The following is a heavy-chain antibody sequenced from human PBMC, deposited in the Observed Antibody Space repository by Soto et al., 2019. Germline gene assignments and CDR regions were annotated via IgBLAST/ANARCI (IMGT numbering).Heavy chain of an antibody. CDR2: ISSSGSTI. V-gene: IGHV3-11*01. CDR1: GFTFSDYY. J-gene: IGHJ3*02. Sequence: PGGSLRLSCAASGFTFSDYYMSWIRQAPGKGLEWVSYISSSGSTIYYADSVKGRFTISRDNAKNSLYLQMNSLRAEDTAVYYCARDEVVYAIMKSAFDIWGQGTMVTVSS. CDR3: ARDEVVYAIMKSAFDI. D-gene: IGHD2-8*02.